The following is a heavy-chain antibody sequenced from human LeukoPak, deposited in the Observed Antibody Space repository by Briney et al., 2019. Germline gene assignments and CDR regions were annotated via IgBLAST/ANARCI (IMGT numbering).Heavy chain of an antibody. Sequence: ASVKVSCKASGYTFTSYGISWVRQAPGQGLEWMGWISAYNGNTNYAQKLQGRVTMTTDTSTSTAYMELRSLRSDDTAVYYCARQIDDYVWGGFDYWGQGTLVTVSS. V-gene: IGHV1-18*01. CDR3: ARQIDDYVWGGFDY. D-gene: IGHD3-16*01. CDR2: ISAYNGNT. CDR1: GYTFTSYG. J-gene: IGHJ4*02.